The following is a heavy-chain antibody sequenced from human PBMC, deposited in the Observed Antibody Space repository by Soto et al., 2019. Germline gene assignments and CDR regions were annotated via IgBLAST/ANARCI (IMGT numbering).Heavy chain of an antibody. CDR2: ISGSGGST. Sequence: EVQLLESGGGLVQPGGSLRLSCAASGFTLSSYAMSWVRQAPGKGLEWVSAISGSGGSTYYADSVKGRFTISRDNSKNTLYLQMNSLRAEDTAVYYCAKDLAVAGTFNYWGQGTLVTVSS. CDR1: GFTLSSYA. CDR3: AKDLAVAGTFNY. J-gene: IGHJ4*02. V-gene: IGHV3-23*01. D-gene: IGHD6-19*01.